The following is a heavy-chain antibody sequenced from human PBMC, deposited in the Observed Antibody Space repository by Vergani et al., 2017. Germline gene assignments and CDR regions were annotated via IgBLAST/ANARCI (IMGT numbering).Heavy chain of an antibody. V-gene: IGHV1-69*01. Sequence: QVQLVQSGAEVKKPGSSVKVSCKASGGTFSSYAISWVRQAPGQGLEWMGGIIPIFGTANYAQKFQGRFTITADESTSTAYMELSSLRSEDTAVYYCARDLGYCSSTSCYSRYRTTYYYYYMDVWGKGTTVTVSS. D-gene: IGHD2-2*03. CDR3: ARDLGYCSSTSCYSRYRTTYYYYYMDV. CDR2: IIPIFGTA. J-gene: IGHJ6*03. CDR1: GGTFSSYA.